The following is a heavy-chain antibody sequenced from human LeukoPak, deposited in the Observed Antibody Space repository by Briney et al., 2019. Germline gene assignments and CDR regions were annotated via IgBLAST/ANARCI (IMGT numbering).Heavy chain of an antibody. J-gene: IGHJ5*02. CDR3: ARGGYCSSTSCLFGNWFDP. CDR1: GGSISSYY. D-gene: IGHD2-2*01. V-gene: IGHV4-59*01. Sequence: PSETLSLTCTVSGGSISSYYWSWIRQPPGKGLEWIGYIYYSGSTNYNPSFKSRVTISVDTSKNQFSLKLSSVTAADTAVYYCARGGYCSSTSCLFGNWFDPWGQGTLVTVSS. CDR2: IYYSGST.